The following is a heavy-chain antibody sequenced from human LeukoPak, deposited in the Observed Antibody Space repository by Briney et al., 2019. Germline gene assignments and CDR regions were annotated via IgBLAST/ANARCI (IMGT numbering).Heavy chain of an antibody. CDR2: ISPSSSYI. J-gene: IGHJ2*01. D-gene: IGHD6-13*01. CDR3: ARVPREVAGALYSWYFDL. Sequence: GGSLRLSCAASGFTFKSYTINWVRQAPVKGLEWVSSISPSSSYIYYADSVKGRFTTSRGNAKNSLYLQMNGLRAEDTAVYYCARVPREVAGALYSWYFDLWGRGTLVTVSS. V-gene: IGHV3-21*01. CDR1: GFTFKSYT.